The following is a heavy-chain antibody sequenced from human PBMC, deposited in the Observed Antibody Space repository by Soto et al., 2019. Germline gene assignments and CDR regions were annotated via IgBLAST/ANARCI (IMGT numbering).Heavy chain of an antibody. Sequence: EVQLVESGGGLVQPGGSLRLSCAASGFTFSGYSMFWVRQAPGKGLEYVSAINTNGVNTFYAKSVKGRFTISRDNSKNTMYLQMGSLRAEDMAVYYCARGRVEDSSGWATYFDYWGRGTLVTVSS. J-gene: IGHJ4*02. CDR2: INTNGVNT. CDR1: GFTFSGYS. V-gene: IGHV3-64*01. D-gene: IGHD6-19*01. CDR3: ARGRVEDSSGWATYFDY.